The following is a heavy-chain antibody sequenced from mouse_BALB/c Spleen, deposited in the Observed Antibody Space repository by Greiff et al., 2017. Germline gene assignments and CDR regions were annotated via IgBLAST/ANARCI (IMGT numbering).Heavy chain of an antibody. Sequence: VQLQQSGPGLVKPSQSLSLTCTVTGYSITSDYAWNWIRQFPGNKLEWMGYISYSGSTSYNPSLKSRISITRDTSKNQFFLQLNSVTTEDTATYYCAKFIYYYGSSYPGDYWGQGTSVTVSS. D-gene: IGHD1-1*01. J-gene: IGHJ4*01. V-gene: IGHV3-2*02. CDR3: AKFIYYYGSSYPGDY. CDR2: ISYSGST. CDR1: GYSITSDYA.